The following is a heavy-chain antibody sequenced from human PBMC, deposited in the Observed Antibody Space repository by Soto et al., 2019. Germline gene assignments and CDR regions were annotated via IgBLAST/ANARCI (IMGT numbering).Heavy chain of an antibody. Sequence: EVQLVEAGGGLVQPGGSLRLSCIASELTFSTSWMHWVRQAPGKGPVWISLINTDGSDVTYADSVKGRFAGSRDNDKNTLYLQMNSLRVEDTTVYFFARGKIAVDVRGLFEYWGQGTLVTVSS. CDR2: INTDGSDV. D-gene: IGHD6-19*01. CDR1: ELTFSTSW. V-gene: IGHV3-74*03. CDR3: ARGKIAVDVRGLFEY. J-gene: IGHJ4*02.